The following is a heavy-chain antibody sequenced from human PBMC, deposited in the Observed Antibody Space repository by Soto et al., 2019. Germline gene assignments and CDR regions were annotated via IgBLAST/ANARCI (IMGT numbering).Heavy chain of an antibody. CDR1: GFTFSSYG. CDR3: AKDLKDLLLWFGEGAY. Sequence: GGSLRLSCAASGFTFSSYGMHWVRQAPGKGLEWVAVISHDGSNKYYADSVKGRFTISRDNSKNTLYLQMNSLRAEDTAVYYCAKDLKDLLLWFGEGAYWGQGTLVTVSS. CDR2: ISHDGSNK. J-gene: IGHJ4*02. V-gene: IGHV3-30*18. D-gene: IGHD3-10*01.